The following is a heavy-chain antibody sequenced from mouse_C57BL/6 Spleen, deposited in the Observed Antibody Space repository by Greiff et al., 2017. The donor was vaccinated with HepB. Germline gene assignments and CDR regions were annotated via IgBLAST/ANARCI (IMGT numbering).Heavy chain of an antibody. J-gene: IGHJ4*01. Sequence: EVQLQESGPELVKPGASVKIPCKASGYTFTDYNMDWVKQSHGKSLEWIGDINPNNGGTIYNQKFKGKATLTVDKSSSTAYMELRSLTSEDTAVYYCARERIDGLYAMDYWGQGTSVTVSS. CDR2: INPNNGGT. CDR1: GYTFTDYN. CDR3: ARERIDGLYAMDY. D-gene: IGHD2-3*01. V-gene: IGHV1-18*01.